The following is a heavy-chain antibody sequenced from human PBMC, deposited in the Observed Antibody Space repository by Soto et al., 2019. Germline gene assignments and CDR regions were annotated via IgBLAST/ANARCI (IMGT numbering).Heavy chain of an antibody. CDR2: ISYDGSNQ. Sequence: GGSLRLSCTGSGFPFDDFAINWVRQAPGKGLEWVAFISYDGSNQYYGDSVKGRFTVSRDNSENTLYLQMDSLRPDDTAVYYCAKGLLRFTKEPMDVWGQGTTVTVSS. D-gene: IGHD3-3*01. V-gene: IGHV3-30*17. CDR1: GFPFDDFA. J-gene: IGHJ6*02. CDR3: AKGLLRFTKEPMDV.